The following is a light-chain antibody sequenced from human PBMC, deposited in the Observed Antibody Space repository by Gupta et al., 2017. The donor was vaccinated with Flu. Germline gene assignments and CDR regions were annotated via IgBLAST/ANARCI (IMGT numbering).Light chain of an antibody. Sequence: SVLTQPPSVSVAPGQTARITCGGDNIGRKTVHWYQQKPGQAPVLVVYDDTARPSGIPERFSGSNSGNTATLTISRVEAGDGADYYCQVWDSSSDHYVFGTGTKVTVL. J-gene: IGLJ1*01. CDR3: QVWDSSSDHYV. V-gene: IGLV3-21*02. CDR1: NIGRKT. CDR2: DDT.